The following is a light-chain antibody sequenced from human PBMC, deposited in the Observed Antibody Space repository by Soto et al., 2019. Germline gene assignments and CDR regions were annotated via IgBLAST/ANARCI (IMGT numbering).Light chain of an antibody. Sequence: DIQMTQSPSFVSASVGDRVTITCRASQGISTWLAWYQQKPGKAPNLLIYAASNLQNGVPSRFRGRGSGTDFTLTIISLQHADFATYYCQQTNSYPLSFGTGTTVDVK. CDR2: AAS. CDR1: QGISTW. V-gene: IGKV1-12*01. J-gene: IGKJ3*01. CDR3: QQTNSYPLS.